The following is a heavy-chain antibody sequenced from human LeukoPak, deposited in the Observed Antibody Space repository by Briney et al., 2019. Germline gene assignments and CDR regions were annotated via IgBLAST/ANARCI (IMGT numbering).Heavy chain of an antibody. J-gene: IGHJ4*02. CDR3: ARHRYSSGWYGEFDC. CDR1: GGSISSYY. D-gene: IGHD6-19*01. CDR2: IYYSGST. V-gene: IGHV4-59*08. Sequence: SATLSLTCTVSGGSISSYYWSWIRQPPGKGLEWIGYIYYSGSTNYNPSLKSRVTISVDTSKNQFSLKLSSVTAADTAVYYCARHRYSSGWYGEFDCWGQGTLVTVSS.